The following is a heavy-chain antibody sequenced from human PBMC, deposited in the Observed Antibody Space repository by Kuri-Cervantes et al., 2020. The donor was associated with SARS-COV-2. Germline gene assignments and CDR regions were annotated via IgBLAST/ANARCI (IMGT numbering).Heavy chain of an antibody. CDR1: GYSFTSYW. D-gene: IGHD2-21*01. Sequence: KVSCKGSGYSFTSYWISWVRQMPGKGLEWMGIIYPGDSDTRYSPSFQGHVTISADKSISTAYLQWSSLKASDTAMYYCARRGEVNYYYAMDVWGQGTTVTVSS. CDR3: ARRGEVNYYYAMDV. J-gene: IGHJ6*02. V-gene: IGHV5-51*01. CDR2: IYPGDSDT.